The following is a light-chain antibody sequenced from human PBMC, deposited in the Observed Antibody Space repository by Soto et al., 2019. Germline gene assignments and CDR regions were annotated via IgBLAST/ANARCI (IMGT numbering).Light chain of an antibody. J-gene: IGKJ5*01. CDR2: DAS. CDR1: QSVSSY. Sequence: EIILKKSPATLSLSPSERATLSCRASQSVSSYLAWYQQKPGQAPRLLIYDASNRATGIPARFSGSGSGTEFTLTISSLQSEDFAVYYCQEYNNWLRTFGQGTRLEI. CDR3: QEYNNWLRT. V-gene: IGKV3D-15*01.